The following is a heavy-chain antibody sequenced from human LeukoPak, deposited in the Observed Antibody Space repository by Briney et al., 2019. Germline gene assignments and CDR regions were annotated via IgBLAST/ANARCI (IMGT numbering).Heavy chain of an antibody. CDR2: ISGSGGST. CDR1: GFTFSGYA. V-gene: IGHV3-23*01. Sequence: GGSLRLPCAASGFTFSGYAMSWVRQAPGKGLEWVSAISGSGGSTYYADSVKGRFTISRDNSKNTLYLQMNSLRAEDTAVYYCAKDGDPYYGDYAPYYFDYWGQGTLVTVSS. CDR3: AKDGDPYYGDYAPYYFDY. D-gene: IGHD4-17*01. J-gene: IGHJ4*02.